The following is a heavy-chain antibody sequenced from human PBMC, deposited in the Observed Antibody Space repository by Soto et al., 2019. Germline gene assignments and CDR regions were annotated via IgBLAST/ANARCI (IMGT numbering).Heavy chain of an antibody. J-gene: IGHJ3*02. CDR2: IKQDGSEK. V-gene: IGHV3-7*03. CDR1: GFTFSSYW. D-gene: IGHD2-15*01. CDR3: ARGAGYCSGGSCYLGAFDI. Sequence: WGSLRLSCAASGFTFSSYWMSWVRQAPGKGLEWVANIKQDGSEKYYVDSVKGRFTISRDNAKNSLYLQMNSLRAEDTAVYYCARGAGYCSGGSCYLGAFDIWGQGTMVTVSS.